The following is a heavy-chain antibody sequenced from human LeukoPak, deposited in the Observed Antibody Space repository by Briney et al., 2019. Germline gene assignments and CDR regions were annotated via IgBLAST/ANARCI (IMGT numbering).Heavy chain of an antibody. CDR3: ARAPFGSNWYFDY. CDR1: GFPVSNNY. CDR2: IYSAGYI. J-gene: IGHJ4*02. Sequence: GGSLRLSCAASGFPVSNNYMSWVRRAPGKGLEWVSVIYSAGYIYYADSVKGRFTISRDNSKNTLYLQMNNLRAEDTAVYYCARAPFGSNWYFDYWGQETLVTVSS. V-gene: IGHV3-53*01. D-gene: IGHD6-13*01.